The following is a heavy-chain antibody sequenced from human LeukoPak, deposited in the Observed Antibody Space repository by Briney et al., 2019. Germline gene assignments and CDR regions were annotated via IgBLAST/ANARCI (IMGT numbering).Heavy chain of an antibody. CDR2: ISGSGGST. D-gene: IGHD6-13*01. CDR3: AKDSGSRDAFDI. J-gene: IGHJ3*02. Sequence: GGSLRLSCAASGFTFSSYAVSWVRQAPGKGLEWVSAISGSGGSTYYADSVKGRFTISRDNSKNTLYLQMNSLRAEDTAVYYCAKDSGSRDAFDIWGQGTMVTVSS. CDR1: GFTFSSYA. V-gene: IGHV3-23*01.